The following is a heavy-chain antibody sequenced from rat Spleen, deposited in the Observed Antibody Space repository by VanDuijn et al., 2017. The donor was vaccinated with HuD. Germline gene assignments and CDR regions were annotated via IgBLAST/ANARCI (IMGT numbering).Heavy chain of an antibody. D-gene: IGHD4-2*01. Sequence: EVQLVGSGGGLVQPGTSLKLTCEASGFTFSDYGMHWIRQAPTKGLEWVASISPGGGSAYYPDSVKGRFTISRENAYSTLYLQMNSLRSEDTGTYYCTRENWKPDYWGQGVMVTVSS. V-gene: IGHV5-19*01. CDR1: GFTFSDYG. J-gene: IGHJ2*01. CDR2: ISPGGGSA. CDR3: TRENWKPDY.